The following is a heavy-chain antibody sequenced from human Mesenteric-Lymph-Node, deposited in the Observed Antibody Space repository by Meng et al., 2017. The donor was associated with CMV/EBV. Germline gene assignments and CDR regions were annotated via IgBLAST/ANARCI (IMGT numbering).Heavy chain of an antibody. J-gene: IGHJ4*02. CDR3: VRASGYSYGDFDY. CDR2: ISGSSSYI. V-gene: IGHV3-21*01. CDR1: GFTFTIYS. Sequence: GESLKISCAASGFTFTIYSMNWVRQAPGKGLEWVSTISGSSSYIHYADSVKGRFTISRDNAKNSLYLQMNSLRAEDTAVYYCVRASGYSYGDFDYWGQGTLVTVSS. D-gene: IGHD5-18*01.